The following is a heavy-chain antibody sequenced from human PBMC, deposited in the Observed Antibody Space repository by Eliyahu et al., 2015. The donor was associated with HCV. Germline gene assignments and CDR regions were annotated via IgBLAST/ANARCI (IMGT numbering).Heavy chain of an antibody. CDR1: GFXFSDYS. V-gene: IGHV3-21*02. CDR3: ARSCNSINCSHR. D-gene: IGHD2/OR15-2a*01. CDR2: ISSRSDFI. J-gene: IGHJ5*02. Sequence: EVQLVESGGGLVXPGGSLRLXCAASGFXFSDYSLNWVRQAPGEGLEWVSSISSRSDFISYADSVKGRFTISRDNAKNSLFLQMSSLRAEDTAVYYCARSCNSINCSHRWGQGTLVTVSS.